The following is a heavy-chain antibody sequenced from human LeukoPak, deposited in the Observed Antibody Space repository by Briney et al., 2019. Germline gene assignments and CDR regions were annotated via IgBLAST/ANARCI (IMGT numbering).Heavy chain of an antibody. CDR2: ISYDGSNK. J-gene: IGHJ6*03. Sequence: GGSLRLSCAASGFTFSNAWMSWVRQAPGKGLEWVAVISYDGSNKYYADSVKGRFTISRDNSKNTLYLQMNSLRAEDTAVYYCARGNYDFWSGYYEYYYYYYMDVWGKGTTVTVSS. CDR1: GFTFSNAW. CDR3: ARGNYDFWSGYYEYYYYYYMDV. V-gene: IGHV3-30*03. D-gene: IGHD3-3*01.